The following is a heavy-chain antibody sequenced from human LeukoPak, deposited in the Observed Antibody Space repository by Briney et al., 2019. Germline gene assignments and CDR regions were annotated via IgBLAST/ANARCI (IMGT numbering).Heavy chain of an antibody. Sequence: SETLSLTCTVSGYSISSGYYWGWIRQPPGKGLEWIGSIYESGSTNYNPSLKSRVTISVDTSKNQFSLKLSSVTAADTAVYYCARGRGDYVWGSYRSSGAFDIWGQGTMVTVSS. V-gene: IGHV4-38-2*02. J-gene: IGHJ3*02. CDR2: IYESGST. D-gene: IGHD3-16*02. CDR1: GYSISSGYY. CDR3: ARGRGDYVWGSYRSSGAFDI.